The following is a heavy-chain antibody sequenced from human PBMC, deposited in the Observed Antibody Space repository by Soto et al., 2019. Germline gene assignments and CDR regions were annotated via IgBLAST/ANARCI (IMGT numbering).Heavy chain of an antibody. D-gene: IGHD1-1*01. Sequence: PGESLKISCKGSGYSFTSYWISWVRQMPGKGLEWMGRVDPSDSYTNYSPSFQGHVTISADKSISTAYLQWSSLKASDTAMYYCARHVTEWNQVYYYYGMDVWGQGTTVTVSS. CDR2: VDPSDSYT. J-gene: IGHJ6*02. CDR3: ARHVTEWNQVYYYYGMDV. CDR1: GYSFTSYW. V-gene: IGHV5-10-1*01.